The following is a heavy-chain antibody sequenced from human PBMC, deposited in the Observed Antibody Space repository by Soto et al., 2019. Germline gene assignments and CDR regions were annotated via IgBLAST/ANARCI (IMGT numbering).Heavy chain of an antibody. CDR1: GFTFSSYA. CDR2: ISGSGGST. J-gene: IGHJ4*02. V-gene: IGHV3-23*01. CDR3: AKDFPCCITGTIAGETIDY. D-gene: IGHD1-20*01. Sequence: PGGSLRLSCAASGFTFSSYAISWVRQAPGKGLEWVSAISGSGGSTYYADSVKGRFTISRDNSKNTLYLQMNSLRAEDTAVYYCAKDFPCCITGTIAGETIDYWGQGTLVTVSS.